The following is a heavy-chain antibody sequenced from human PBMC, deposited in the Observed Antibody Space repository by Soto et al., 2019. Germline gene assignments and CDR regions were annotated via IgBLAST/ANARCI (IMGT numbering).Heavy chain of an antibody. CDR3: ARGGRITIFGVTERGNFHY. D-gene: IGHD3-3*01. Sequence: QVQLVQSGAEEKKPGASVKVSCKASGYTFTSYAMHWVRQAPGQRLEWMGWINAGNGNTKYSQKFQGRVTITRDTSASTAYMELSSLRSEDTAVYYCARGGRITIFGVTERGNFHYWGQGTLVTVSS. CDR1: GYTFTSYA. J-gene: IGHJ4*02. CDR2: INAGNGNT. V-gene: IGHV1-3*05.